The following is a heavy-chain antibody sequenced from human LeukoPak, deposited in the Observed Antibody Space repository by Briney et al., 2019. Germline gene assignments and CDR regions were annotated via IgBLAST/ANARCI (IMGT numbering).Heavy chain of an antibody. CDR1: GHPFYKYG. CDR3: AGNYEGQGVVAAH. Sequence: ASVKVSCKVSGHPFYKYGINWVRQAPGQGLEWLGWVSVYNGNTNNVQTFQGRLTMTTDVSTSTAYMELRSLRSDDTAVYYCAGNYEGQGVVAAHWGQGTLVTVSS. J-gene: IGHJ4*02. D-gene: IGHD3-16*01. CDR2: VSVYNGNT. V-gene: IGHV1-18*01.